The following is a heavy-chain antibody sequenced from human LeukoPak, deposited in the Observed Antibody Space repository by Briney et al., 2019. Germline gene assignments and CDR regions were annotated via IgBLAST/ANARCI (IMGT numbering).Heavy chain of an antibody. Sequence: GGTLRLYSAAYGLTLSRYWLRWVRQAPGKGLEWVANIKQDGSEKHYVDSVKGRFTISGDNAKNSLFLQMNSLRAEDTAVYYCARDSHPGYSNIWGQGTLVTVSS. CDR1: GLTLSRYW. V-gene: IGHV3-7*03. J-gene: IGHJ4*02. CDR2: IKQDGSEK. CDR3: ARDSHPGYSNI. D-gene: IGHD6-13*01.